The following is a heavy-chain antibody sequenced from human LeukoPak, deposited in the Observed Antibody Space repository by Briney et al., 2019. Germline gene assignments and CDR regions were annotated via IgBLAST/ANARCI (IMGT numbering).Heavy chain of an antibody. CDR2: ISSSGTYI. CDR3: AREAAAVYYFDY. D-gene: IGHD6-13*01. V-gene: IGHV3-21*01. CDR1: GFNFSSYN. J-gene: IGHJ4*02. Sequence: SGGSLRLPCAAFGFNFSSYNMNWVRQAPGKGLEWVSSISSSGTYIYYADSMKGRFTISRDNAKNSLYLQMNSLRAEDTAVYYCAREAAAVYYFDYWGQGTLVTVSS.